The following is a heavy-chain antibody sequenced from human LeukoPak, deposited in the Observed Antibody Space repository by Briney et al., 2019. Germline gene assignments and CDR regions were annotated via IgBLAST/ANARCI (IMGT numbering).Heavy chain of an antibody. J-gene: IGHJ4*02. Sequence: ASVKVSCKASGYTFTGDYMHWVRQAPGQGLEWMGWINPNSGGTNYAQKFQGRVTMTRDTSISTAYMELSRLRSDDTAVYYCARCPHRRGSCPHFDSWGQGTLVTVSS. CDR3: ARCPHRRGSCPHFDS. D-gene: IGHD2-2*01. CDR2: INPNSGGT. CDR1: GYTFTGDY. V-gene: IGHV1-2*02.